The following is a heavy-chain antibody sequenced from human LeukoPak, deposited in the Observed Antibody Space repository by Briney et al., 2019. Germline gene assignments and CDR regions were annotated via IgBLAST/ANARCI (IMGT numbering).Heavy chain of an antibody. V-gene: IGHV4-38-2*02. D-gene: IGHD5-24*01. CDR2: FHHSGST. CDR3: ARREGYNFDY. J-gene: IGHJ4*02. CDR1: GNSISSGDNY. Sequence: SETLSLTCTVSGNSISSGDNYWSWIRQPPGKGLEWIGSFHHSGSTPYNPSLNSRVSISVDTSENQLSLKLSTVTAADTAVYYCARREGYNFDYWGQGTLVTVSS.